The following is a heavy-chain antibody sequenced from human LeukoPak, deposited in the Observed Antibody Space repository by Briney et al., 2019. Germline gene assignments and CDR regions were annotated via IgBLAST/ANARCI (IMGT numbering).Heavy chain of an antibody. CDR1: GFTFSSYA. Sequence: GGSLRLSCAASGFTFSSYAMSWVRQAPGKGLEWVSAISGSGGSTYYADSVKGRFTISRDNSKNTLYLQMNSPRAEDTAVYYCAKGVPPRNFWSGYYAPNYGMDVWGQGTTVTVSS. J-gene: IGHJ6*02. D-gene: IGHD3-3*01. CDR2: ISGSGGST. V-gene: IGHV3-23*01. CDR3: AKGVPPRNFWSGYYAPNYGMDV.